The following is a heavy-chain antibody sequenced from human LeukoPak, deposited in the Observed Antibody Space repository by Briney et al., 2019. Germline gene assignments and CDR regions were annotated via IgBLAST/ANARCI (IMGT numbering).Heavy chain of an antibody. CDR1: EYTFTSYA. Sequence: ASVKVSCKASEYTFTSYAMNWVRQAPGQGLEWMGWINTNTGNPTYAQGFTGRFVFSLDTSVSTAYLQISSLKAEDTAVYYCARNSGGPFMVEWLWGLQYNWFDPWGQGTLVTVSS. V-gene: IGHV7-4-1*02. D-gene: IGHD3-3*01. CDR2: INTNTGNP. CDR3: ARNSGGPFMVEWLWGLQYNWFDP. J-gene: IGHJ5*02.